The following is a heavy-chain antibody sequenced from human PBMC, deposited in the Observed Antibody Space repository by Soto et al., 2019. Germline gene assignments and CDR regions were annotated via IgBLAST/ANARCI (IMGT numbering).Heavy chain of an antibody. Sequence: QVQLQESGPGLVKPSGTLSLTCAVSSGTISSSNWWTWVRQPPGKGLEWIVEINQSGSPNYNQSLRSRVTISVDKSKSQFFLKLSSVTAADTAIYDCAGLGMVDGHREFDPWGQGTLVSVSS. D-gene: IGHD2-15*01. J-gene: IGHJ5*02. CDR1: SGTISSSNW. CDR2: INQSGSP. V-gene: IGHV4-4*02. CDR3: AGLGMVDGHREFDP.